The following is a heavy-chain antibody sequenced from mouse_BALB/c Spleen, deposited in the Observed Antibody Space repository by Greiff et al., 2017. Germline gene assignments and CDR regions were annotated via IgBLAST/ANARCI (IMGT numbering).Heavy chain of an antibody. J-gene: IGHJ4*01. CDR2: ISSGGSYT. Sequence: EVQVVESGGDLVKPGGSLKLSCAASGFTFSSYGMSWVRQTPDKRLEWVATISSGGSYTYYPDSVKGRFTISRDNAKNTLYLQMSSLKSEDTAMYYCARRRDGGGYYAMDYWGQGTSVTVSS. CDR1: GFTFSSYG. CDR3: ARRRDGGGYYAMDY. V-gene: IGHV5-6*01.